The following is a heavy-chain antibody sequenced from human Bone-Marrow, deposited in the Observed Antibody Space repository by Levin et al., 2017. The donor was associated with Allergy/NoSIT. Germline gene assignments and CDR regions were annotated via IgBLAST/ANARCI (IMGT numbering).Heavy chain of an antibody. CDR1: GYNFTEVS. CDR3: ARGIMIRFGGVIASYGLDV. V-gene: IGHV1-24*01. D-gene: IGHD3-16*02. Sequence: ASVKVSCKVSGYNFTEVSMHWVRQAPGKGLEWMGGFDPEDGETIYAQKFQGRVTMTEDTSIDTAYMELSSLRSDDTAVYYCARGIMIRFGGVIASYGLDVWGQGTTVTVSS. J-gene: IGHJ6*02. CDR2: FDPEDGET.